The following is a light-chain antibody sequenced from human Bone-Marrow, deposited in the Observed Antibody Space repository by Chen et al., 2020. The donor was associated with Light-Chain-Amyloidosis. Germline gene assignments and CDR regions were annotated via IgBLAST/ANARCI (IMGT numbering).Light chain of an antibody. CDR3: QVWDRSSDRPV. CDR2: DDS. CDR1: NIGSTR. J-gene: IGLJ3*02. Sequence: YVLTQPSSVSVAPGQTATIDCGGNNIGSTRVHWYQQTPGQAPLLVVYDDSDRPSGIPERLSGSNSGNTATLTISRVEAGDEADYYCQVWDRSSDRPVFGGGTKLTVL. V-gene: IGLV3-21*02.